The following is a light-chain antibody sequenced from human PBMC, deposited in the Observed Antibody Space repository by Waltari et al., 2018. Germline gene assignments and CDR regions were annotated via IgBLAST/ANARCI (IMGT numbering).Light chain of an antibody. V-gene: IGLV1-40*01. CDR3: QSYDNNLSVV. CDR2: GNS. Sequence: QSVLTQSPSVSGAPGQRVTISCTGSSSDIGAGYDLHWYQQLPGTAPKLLIYGNSNRPSGVPDRFSGSKSGTSASLAITGLQAEDEADYYCQSYDNNLSVVFGGGTKLTVL. CDR1: SSDIGAGYD. J-gene: IGLJ2*01.